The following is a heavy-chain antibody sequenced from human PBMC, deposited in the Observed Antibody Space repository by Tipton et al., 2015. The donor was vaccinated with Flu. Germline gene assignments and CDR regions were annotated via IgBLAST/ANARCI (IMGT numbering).Heavy chain of an antibody. CDR1: GGSISSYY. V-gene: IGHV4-59*01. CDR3: ARGGVSNSGYRN. Sequence: GLVKPSETLSLTCTVSGGSISSYYWSWIRQPPGKGLEWIGYIYYSGSTNYNPSLKSRVTISVDTSKNQFSLKLSPVTAADTAVYYCARGGVSNSGYRNWGEGSLVAVSS. CDR2: IYYSGST. J-gene: IGHJ4*02. D-gene: IGHD5-12*01.